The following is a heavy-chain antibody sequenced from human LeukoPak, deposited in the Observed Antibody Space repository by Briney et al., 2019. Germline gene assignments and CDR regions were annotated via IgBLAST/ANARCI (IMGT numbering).Heavy chain of an antibody. Sequence: SETLSLTCAVYGGSFSGYYWSWIRQPPGKGLEWIGEINHSESTNYNPSLKSRVTISVDTSKNQFSLKLSSVTAADTAVYYCARHRGGNFPAPFDYWGQGTLVTVSS. D-gene: IGHD4-23*01. J-gene: IGHJ4*02. CDR1: GGSFSGYY. V-gene: IGHV4-34*01. CDR3: ARHRGGNFPAPFDY. CDR2: INHSEST.